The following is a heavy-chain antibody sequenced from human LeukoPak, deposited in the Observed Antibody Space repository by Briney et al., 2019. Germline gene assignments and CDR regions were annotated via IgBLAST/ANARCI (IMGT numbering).Heavy chain of an antibody. CDR1: GSTFSNYS. D-gene: IGHD3-16*01. Sequence: GGSLRLSCAASGSTFSNYSMTWVRQAPGKGLEWVASINHNGNVNYYVDSVKGRFTISRDNAKNSLYLQMSNLRAEDTAVYFCARGGGLDVWGQGATVTVSS. V-gene: IGHV3-7*03. CDR3: ARGGGLDV. CDR2: INHNGNVN. J-gene: IGHJ6*02.